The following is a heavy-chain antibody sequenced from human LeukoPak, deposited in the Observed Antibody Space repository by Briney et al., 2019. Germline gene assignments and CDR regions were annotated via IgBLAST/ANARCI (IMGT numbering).Heavy chain of an antibody. J-gene: IGHJ4*02. CDR2: INHSGST. CDR1: GGSFSGYY. D-gene: IGHD3-16*01. Sequence: PSETLSLTCAVYGGSFSGYYWSWIRQPPGKGLEWIGEINHSGSTNYNPSLKSRVTISVDTSKNQFSLKLSSVTAADTAVYYCARGEIMITFGGAPIRVSYNSEENYWGQGTLVTVTS. CDR3: ARGEIMITFGGAPIRVSYNSEENY. V-gene: IGHV4-34*01.